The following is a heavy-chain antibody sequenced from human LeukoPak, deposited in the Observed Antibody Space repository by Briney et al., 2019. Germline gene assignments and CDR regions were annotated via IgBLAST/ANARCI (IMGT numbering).Heavy chain of an antibody. D-gene: IGHD3-10*01. Sequence: PGGSLRLSCAASGFTFSSYGMHWVRQAPGKGLEGVAYIQYDGSNEQFADSVKGRFSISRDSSKNILYLQVNSLRAEDTAVYYCARELGSPYYYYYYMDVWGKGTTVTVSS. CDR2: IQYDGSNE. V-gene: IGHV3-30*02. CDR3: ARELGSPYYYYYYMDV. J-gene: IGHJ6*03. CDR1: GFTFSSYG.